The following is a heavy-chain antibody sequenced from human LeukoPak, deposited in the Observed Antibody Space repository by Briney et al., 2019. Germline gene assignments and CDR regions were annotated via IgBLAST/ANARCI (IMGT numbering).Heavy chain of an antibody. D-gene: IGHD6-6*01. CDR1: GGSISSSSYY. CDR3: ASGSSSSGFDP. Sequence: SETLSLTCTVSGGSISSSSYYWGWIRQPPGKGLEWIGSIYYSGSTYYNPSLESRVTISVDTSKNQFSLKLSSVTAADTAVYYCASGSSSSGFDPWGQGTLVTVSS. V-gene: IGHV4-39*01. CDR2: IYYSGST. J-gene: IGHJ5*02.